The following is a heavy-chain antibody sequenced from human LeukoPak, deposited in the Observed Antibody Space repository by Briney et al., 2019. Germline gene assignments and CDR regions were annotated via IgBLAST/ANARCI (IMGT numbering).Heavy chain of an antibody. V-gene: IGHV1-69*01. CDR2: IIPIFGTA. J-gene: IGHJ3*02. CDR1: GGTFSSYA. Sequence: SVKVPCKASGGTFSSYAISWVRQAPGQGLEWMGGIIPIFGTANYAQKFQGRVTITADESTSTAYMELSSLRSEDTAVYYCASCSSTSCSDAFDIWGQGTMVTVSS. CDR3: ASCSSTSCSDAFDI. D-gene: IGHD2-2*01.